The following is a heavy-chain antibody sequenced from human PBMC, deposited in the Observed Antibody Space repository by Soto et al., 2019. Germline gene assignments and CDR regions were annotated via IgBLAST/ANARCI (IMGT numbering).Heavy chain of an antibody. D-gene: IGHD6-19*01. CDR2: ISWSSGNI. J-gene: IGHJ4*02. CDR1: GFTLDEYA. Sequence: EVQLVESGGGLVQPGRSLRLACAASGFTLDEYAVHWVRQAPGKGLEWVSGISWSSGNINYVDSVKGRFTISRDNAKNALYLQMNSLRAEDTALYYCAKDRYSNGRGDFDYWGQGTLVTVSS. CDR3: AKDRYSNGRGDFDY. V-gene: IGHV3-9*01.